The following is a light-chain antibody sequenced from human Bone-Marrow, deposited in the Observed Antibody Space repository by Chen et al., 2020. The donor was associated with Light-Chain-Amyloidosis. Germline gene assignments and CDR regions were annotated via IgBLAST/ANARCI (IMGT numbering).Light chain of an antibody. V-gene: IGLV6-57*01. Sequence: NFMLTQPPSVSESPGKTVIISCTRSSGSIAANYVQWYQQRPGSSPTTVIYEDDQRPSGVPDRFSGSFDRSSNSASLTISGLTTEDEADYYCQSYQGSSQGVFGGGTKLTVL. CDR1: SGSIAANY. CDR3: QSYQGSSQGV. CDR2: EDD. J-gene: IGLJ3*02.